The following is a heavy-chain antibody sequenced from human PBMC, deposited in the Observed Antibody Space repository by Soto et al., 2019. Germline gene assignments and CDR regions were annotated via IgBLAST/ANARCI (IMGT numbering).Heavy chain of an antibody. CDR2: IYYSGST. Sequence: PSETLSLTCTVSGGSISSYYWSWIRQPPGKGLEWIGYIYYSGSTNYNPSLKSRVTISVDTSKNQFSLKLSSVTAADTAVYYCAGHPMDFWSENSFYSWLDPWGRGPRVTASS. D-gene: IGHD3-3*01. J-gene: IGHJ5*02. V-gene: IGHV4-59*08. CDR1: GGSISSYY. CDR3: AGHPMDFWSENSFYSWLDP.